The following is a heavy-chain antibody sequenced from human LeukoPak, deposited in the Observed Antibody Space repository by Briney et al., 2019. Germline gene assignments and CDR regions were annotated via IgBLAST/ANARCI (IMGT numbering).Heavy chain of an antibody. CDR3: AKYCGDSSCYAGFDI. V-gene: IGHV3-23*01. Sequence: GGSLRLSCAASGFIFSGYTMNWVRQAPGKGLEWVSGIGGGGVNIWYADSVKGRFTISRDNSKSTLYLQMNSLRADDTAVYYCAKYCGDSSCYAGFDIWGQGTLVTVSS. J-gene: IGHJ4*02. CDR1: GFIFSGYT. CDR2: IGGGGVNI. D-gene: IGHD3-22*01.